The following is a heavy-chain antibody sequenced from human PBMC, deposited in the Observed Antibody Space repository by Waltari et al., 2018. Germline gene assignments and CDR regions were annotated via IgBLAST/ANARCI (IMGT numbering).Heavy chain of an antibody. D-gene: IGHD5-12*01. CDR3: ARWSRRWLQYRIFDY. V-gene: IGHV1-8*03. CDR1: ENRFTMYD. J-gene: IGHJ4*02. Sequence: QVQLVQSGAEVKKPGTSVKVSCKASENRFTMYDINLVRQAPGQGLEWMGWITPNSGNTGYAQKFQCIVTITRNTSISTAYMELSSLRSEDTAVYYCARWSRRWLQYRIFDYWGQGTLVTFSS. CDR2: ITPNSGNT.